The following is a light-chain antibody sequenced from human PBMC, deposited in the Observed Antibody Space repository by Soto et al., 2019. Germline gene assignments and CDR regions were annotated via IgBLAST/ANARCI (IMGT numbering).Light chain of an antibody. V-gene: IGLV3-21*02. J-gene: IGLJ3*02. CDR1: KIESKS. Sequence: SYELTQPPSVSVAPGQTATITCEENKIESKSVHWYQQKPGQAPVLVLYDDTERPSGISERFSGSNSGNTATLTISSVEAGDEADYYCQVWDSSSDQEVFGGGTKLTVL. CDR2: DDT. CDR3: QVWDSSSDQEV.